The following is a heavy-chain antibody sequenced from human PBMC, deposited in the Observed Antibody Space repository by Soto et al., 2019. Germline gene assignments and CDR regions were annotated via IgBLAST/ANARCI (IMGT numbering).Heavy chain of an antibody. CDR2: INTDGSST. CDR3: AKRGVDTFGLSY. J-gene: IGHJ4*02. V-gene: IGHV3-74*01. D-gene: IGHD3-10*01. CDR1: GFTFSSFW. Sequence: VQLVESGGGLVQPGGSLRLSCAVSGFTFSSFWMHWVRQAPGEGLVWVSRINTDGSSTSYADSVKGRFTISRDNAKNTLYLQINSLRVEDTAMYYCAKRGVDTFGLSYWGQGTLVTVSS.